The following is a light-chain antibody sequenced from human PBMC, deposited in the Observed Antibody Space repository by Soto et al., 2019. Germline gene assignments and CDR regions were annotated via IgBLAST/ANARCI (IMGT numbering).Light chain of an antibody. CDR2: EVS. Sequence: QSALTQPPSASGSPGQSVTISCTGTSSDVGGYNYVSWYQQHPGKAPKLMIYEVSKRPSGVPDRFSGSKYGNTASLTVSGLQAEDEADSYCSSYAGSNNVVFGGGTKLTVL. CDR1: SSDVGGYNY. CDR3: SSYAGSNNVV. V-gene: IGLV2-8*01. J-gene: IGLJ2*01.